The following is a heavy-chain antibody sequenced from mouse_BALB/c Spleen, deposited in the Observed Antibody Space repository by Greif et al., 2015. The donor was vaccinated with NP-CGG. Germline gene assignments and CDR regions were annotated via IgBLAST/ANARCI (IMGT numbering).Heavy chain of an antibody. J-gene: IGHJ4*01. CDR3: ARRAGTEAMDY. D-gene: IGHD3-3*01. Sequence: VQLQQSGPELVKPGASVKISCKASGYTFTDYYINWVKQKPGQGLEWIGWIYPGSSNTKYNEKFKGKAPLTVDTSSSTAYMQLSSLTSEDTAVYFCARRAGTEAMDYWGQGTSVTVSS. V-gene: IGHV1-84*02. CDR1: GYTFTDYY. CDR2: IYPGSSNT.